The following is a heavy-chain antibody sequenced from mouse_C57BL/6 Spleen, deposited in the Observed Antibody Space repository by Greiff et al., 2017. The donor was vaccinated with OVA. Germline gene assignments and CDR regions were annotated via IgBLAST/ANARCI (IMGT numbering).Heavy chain of an antibody. Sequence: EVQVVESGGGLVKPGGSLKLSCAASGFTFSSYAMSWVRQTPEKRLEWVATISDGGSYTYYPDNVKGRFTISRDNAKNNLYLQMSHLKSEDTAMYYCARDGGLDYYGSSDYWGQGTTLTVSS. V-gene: IGHV5-4*01. D-gene: IGHD1-1*01. CDR3: ARDGGLDYYGSSDY. CDR2: ISDGGSYT. CDR1: GFTFSSYA. J-gene: IGHJ2*01.